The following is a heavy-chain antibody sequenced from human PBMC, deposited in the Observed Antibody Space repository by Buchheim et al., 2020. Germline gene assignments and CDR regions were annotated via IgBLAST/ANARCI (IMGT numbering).Heavy chain of an antibody. CDR2: IYYSGST. J-gene: IGHJ4*02. CDR1: GGSISSYY. CDR3: ARHPPYYGSGSYIDY. V-gene: IGHV4-59*01. Sequence: QVQLQESDPGLVKPSETLSLTCTVSGGSISSYYWSWIRQPPGKGLEWIGYIYYSGSTNYNPSLKSRVTISVDTSKNQFSLKLSSVTAADTAVYYCARHPPYYGSGSYIDYWGQGTL. D-gene: IGHD3-10*01.